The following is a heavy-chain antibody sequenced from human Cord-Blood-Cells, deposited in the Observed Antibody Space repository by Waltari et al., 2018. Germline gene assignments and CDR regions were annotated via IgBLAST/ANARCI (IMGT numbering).Heavy chain of an antibody. D-gene: IGHD6-6*01. Sequence: QVQLQESGPGLLKPSETLSLTCTGSGGSVSSGSDYWSWTRQPPGQGLEWIGYIYYSGSTNYNPSLKSRVTISVDTSKNQFSLKLSSVTAADTAVYYCARREYSSSYYFDYWGQGTLVTVSS. J-gene: IGHJ4*02. CDR3: ARREYSSSYYFDY. CDR1: GGSVSSGSDY. V-gene: IGHV4-61*01. CDR2: IYYSGST.